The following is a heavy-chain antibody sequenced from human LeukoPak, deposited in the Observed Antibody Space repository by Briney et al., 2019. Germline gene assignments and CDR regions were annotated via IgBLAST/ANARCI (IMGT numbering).Heavy chain of an antibody. CDR1: GFTVSSNY. J-gene: IGHJ6*02. CDR3: ARVGVGATPRYYYYGMDV. CDR2: IYSGGST. Sequence: GGSLRLSCAASGFTVSSNYMSWVRQAPGKGPEWVSVIYSGGSTYYADSVKGRFTISRDNSKNTLYLQMNSLRAEDTAVYYCARVGVGATPRYYYYGMDVWGQGTTVTVSS. D-gene: IGHD1-26*01. V-gene: IGHV3-66*01.